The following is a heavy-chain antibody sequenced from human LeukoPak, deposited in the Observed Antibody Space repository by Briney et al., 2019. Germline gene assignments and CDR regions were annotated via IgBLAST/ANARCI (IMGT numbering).Heavy chain of an antibody. CDR1: GFTFSSHE. Sequence: PGGSLRLSCAASGFTFSSHEMNWVRQAPGKGLECVSYISNSGTTIYYAKSVRGRFTISRDNAKNSLYLQMNSLRAEDTALYYCARGENLLSGPYQRAFDHWGQGVLVTVSS. D-gene: IGHD2-2*01. CDR2: ISNSGTTI. J-gene: IGHJ4*02. V-gene: IGHV3-48*03. CDR3: ARGENLLSGPYQRAFDH.